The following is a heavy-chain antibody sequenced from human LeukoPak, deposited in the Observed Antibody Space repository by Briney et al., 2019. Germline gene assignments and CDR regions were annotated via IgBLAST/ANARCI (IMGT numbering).Heavy chain of an antibody. D-gene: IGHD2-15*01. CDR3: AKDPGVVVVAATGPDY. CDR2: ISYDGSNK. J-gene: IGHJ4*02. CDR1: GFTFSSYG. Sequence: GGSLRLSCAASGFTFSSYGMHWVRQAPGKGLEWVAVISYDGSNKYYADSVKGRFTISRDNSKNTLYLQMNSLRAEDTAVYYCAKDPGVVVVAATGPDYWGQGTLVTVSS. V-gene: IGHV3-30*18.